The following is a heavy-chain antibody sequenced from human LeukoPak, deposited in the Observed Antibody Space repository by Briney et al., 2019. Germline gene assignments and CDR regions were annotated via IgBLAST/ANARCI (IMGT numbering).Heavy chain of an antibody. CDR3: ARGTYYYYDSSGYLFWFDP. CDR1: GGSISSYY. Sequence: SETLSLTCTVSGGSISSYYWNWIRQPPGKGLEWIGYIYYSGSTNHNPSLKSRVTISADTSKNQFSLKLSSVTAADTAVYYCARGTYYYYDSSGYLFWFDPWGQGTLVTVSS. V-gene: IGHV4-59*01. CDR2: IYYSGST. J-gene: IGHJ5*02. D-gene: IGHD3-22*01.